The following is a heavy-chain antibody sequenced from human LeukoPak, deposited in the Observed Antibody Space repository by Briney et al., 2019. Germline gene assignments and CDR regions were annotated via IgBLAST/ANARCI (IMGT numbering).Heavy chain of an antibody. CDR3: ARRGVVIRVILVGFHKEGLYFDS. Sequence: GGSLRLSCAVSGLTFSNYGMRWVRQAPGKGLEWVAGISDNGGSKNYADSVKGRFPISRDNPKNTLYLQMNSLRAEETGVYFCARRGVVIRVILVGFHKEGLYFDSWGQGALVTVSS. V-gene: IGHV3-23*01. CDR1: GLTFSNYG. J-gene: IGHJ4*02. D-gene: IGHD3-22*01. CDR2: ISDNGGSK.